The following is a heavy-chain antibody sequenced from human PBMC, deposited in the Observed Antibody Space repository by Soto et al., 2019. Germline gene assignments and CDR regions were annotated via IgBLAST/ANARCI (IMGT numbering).Heavy chain of an antibody. J-gene: IGHJ5*02. D-gene: IGHD5-18*01. CDR2: IYYSGST. CDR3: ARLRVRGYSYGS. CDR1: GGSISSGGYY. V-gene: IGHV4-31*03. Sequence: QVQLQESGPGLVEPSQTLSLTCTVSGGSISSGGYYWSWIRQHPGKGLEWIGYIYYSGSTYYNPSLKSRVTISVDTSKNQFSLKLSSVTAADTSVYYCARLRVRGYSYGSWGQGTLVTVSS.